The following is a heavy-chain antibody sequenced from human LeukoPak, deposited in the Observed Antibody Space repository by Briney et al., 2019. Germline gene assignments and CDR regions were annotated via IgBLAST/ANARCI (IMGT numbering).Heavy chain of an antibody. CDR1: GYSFTSYW. V-gene: IGHV5-51*01. Sequence: GESLKISCKGSGYSFTSYWIGWVRQMPGKGLEWMGIIYPGDSDTRYSPSFQGQVTISADKSTSTAYLQWSSLKASDSAVYYCARPIKYCSGGSCYSGGYYDYWGQGTLVTVSS. J-gene: IGHJ4*02. CDR3: ARPIKYCSGGSCYSGGYYDY. D-gene: IGHD2-15*01. CDR2: IYPGDSDT.